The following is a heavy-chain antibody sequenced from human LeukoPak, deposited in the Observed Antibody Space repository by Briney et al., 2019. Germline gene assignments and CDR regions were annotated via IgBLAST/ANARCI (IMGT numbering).Heavy chain of an antibody. CDR1: SGSISSGGYS. D-gene: IGHD3-16*01. V-gene: IGHV4-30-2*01. CDR2: IYHSGST. CDR3: ARARVGIGGFDY. J-gene: IGHJ4*02. Sequence: SETLSLTRAVSSGSISSGGYSWSWIRQPPGKGLEWIGYIYHSGSTYYNPSLKSRVTISVHRSKNQFSLKLGSVTAADTAVYYCARARVGIGGFDYWGQGTLVTVSS.